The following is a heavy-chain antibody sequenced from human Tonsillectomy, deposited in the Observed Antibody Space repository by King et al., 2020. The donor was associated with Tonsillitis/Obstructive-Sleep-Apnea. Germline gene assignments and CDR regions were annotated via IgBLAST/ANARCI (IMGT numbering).Heavy chain of an antibody. J-gene: IGHJ5*02. CDR2: IYSGGST. Sequence: VQLVESGGGLIQPGGSLRLSCAASGFTVSSNYMSWVRQAPGKGLEWVSLIYSGGSTYYADSVKGRFTISSYNSKNTLYLQLNSLRAEDTAVYYCARGHPGNWFNPWVQGSVVTVSS. V-gene: IGHV3-53*01. CDR3: ARGHPGNWFNP. CDR1: GFTVSSNY.